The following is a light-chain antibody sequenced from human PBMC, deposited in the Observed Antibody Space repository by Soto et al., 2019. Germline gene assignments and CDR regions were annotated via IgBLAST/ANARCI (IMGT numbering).Light chain of an antibody. CDR1: SSDLGGYNY. V-gene: IGLV2-14*01. Sequence: QSALTQPASVSGSPGQSITISCTGTSSDLGGYNYVSWYQQHPGKAPKLMIYDVSNRPSGVSNRFSGSKSGNTASLTISGLPAEDEADYYCSLYISSSTLVVFGGGTKLTVL. J-gene: IGLJ2*01. CDR3: SLYISSSTLVV. CDR2: DVS.